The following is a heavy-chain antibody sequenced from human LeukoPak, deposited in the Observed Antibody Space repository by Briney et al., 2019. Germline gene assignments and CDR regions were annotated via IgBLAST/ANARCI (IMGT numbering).Heavy chain of an antibody. CDR1: GDSISTYY. CDR2: IYYSGST. J-gene: IGHJ4*02. V-gene: IGHV4-59*08. Sequence: SETLSLTCIVSGDSISTYYCNWIRQPPGKGLEWMGNIYYSGSTNYNSSLKSRVTISVDTSKNQISLKLRSVTAADTAVYYCARKGVSDLYYFDSWGQGTLVTVSS. CDR3: ARKGVSDLYYFDS. D-gene: IGHD3-16*01.